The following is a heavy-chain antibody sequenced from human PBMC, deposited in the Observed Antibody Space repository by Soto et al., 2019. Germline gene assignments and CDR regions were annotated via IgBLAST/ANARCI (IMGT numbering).Heavy chain of an antibody. J-gene: IGHJ4*02. V-gene: IGHV1-8*01. CDR1: GDTFTTYD. CDR2: INPNSGNI. CDR3: ARGRASGSYYLLDY. D-gene: IGHD3-10*01. Sequence: ASVKVSCKASGDTFTTYDINWVRQATGHGLEWMGWINPNSGNIGYAQRFQGRVTMTRDTAIRTAYMEVSSLRSDDTAVYYCARGRASGSYYLLDYWGQGTLATVSS.